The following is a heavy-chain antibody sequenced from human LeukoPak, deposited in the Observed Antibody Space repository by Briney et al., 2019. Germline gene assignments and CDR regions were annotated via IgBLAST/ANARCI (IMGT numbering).Heavy chain of an antibody. Sequence: GGSLRLSCAASGFTFSSYEMNWVRQAPGKGLEWVSYISSSGSTIYYADSVKGRFTISRDNAKNSLYLQMNSLRAEDTAVYYCARGSKWELLDYYCGMDVWGQGTTVTVSS. J-gene: IGHJ6*02. D-gene: IGHD1-26*01. CDR3: ARGSKWELLDYYCGMDV. V-gene: IGHV3-48*03. CDR1: GFTFSSYE. CDR2: ISSSGSTI.